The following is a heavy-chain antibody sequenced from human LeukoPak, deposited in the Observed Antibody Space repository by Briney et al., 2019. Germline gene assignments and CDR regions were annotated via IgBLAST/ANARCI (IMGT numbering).Heavy chain of an antibody. Sequence: GGSLRLSCTASGFTFSTYWMHWVRQAPGKGLVWVSGINSDGGTTTYADSVKGRFTISRDNAKNTLYLQMNNLRAEDTAIYYCATDYYVSGSYYRLFYWGQGTLVTVSS. CDR3: ATDYYVSGSYYRLFY. D-gene: IGHD3-10*01. CDR1: GFTFSTYW. V-gene: IGHV3-74*01. J-gene: IGHJ4*02. CDR2: INSDGGTT.